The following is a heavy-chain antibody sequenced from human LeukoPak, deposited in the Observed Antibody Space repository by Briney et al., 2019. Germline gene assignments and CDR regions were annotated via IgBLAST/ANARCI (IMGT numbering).Heavy chain of an antibody. Sequence: GGSLRLSCAASGFTFTNFAMRWVRQAPGKGLEWVADISGGGEHTFYADSVKGRFTISRDNSKDTLHLQMSILRPEDTALYYCASGPYSSSYFASWGQGTMVTVSS. CDR2: ISGGGEHT. CDR1: GFTFTNFA. J-gene: IGHJ4*02. V-gene: IGHV3-23*01. D-gene: IGHD6-13*01. CDR3: ASGPYSSSYFAS.